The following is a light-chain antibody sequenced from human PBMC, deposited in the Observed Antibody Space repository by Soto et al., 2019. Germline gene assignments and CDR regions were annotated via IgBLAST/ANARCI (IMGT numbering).Light chain of an antibody. Sequence: SYELTQPPSVSVSPGQTASITCSGDKLGDKYACWYQQKPGQSPVLVIYQDSKRPSGIPERFSGSNSGNTATLTISGTQAMDEADYYCQAWDSSTANVFGTGTKADRP. CDR3: QAWDSSTANV. V-gene: IGLV3-1*01. CDR1: KLGDKY. J-gene: IGLJ1*01. CDR2: QDS.